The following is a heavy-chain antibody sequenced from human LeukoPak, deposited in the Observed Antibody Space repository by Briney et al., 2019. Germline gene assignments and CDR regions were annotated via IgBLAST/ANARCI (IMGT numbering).Heavy chain of an antibody. Sequence: PSETLSLTCTVSGGSISSSSYYWGWIRQPPGKGLEWIGSIYYSGSTYYNPSLKSRVTISVDTSKNQFSLKLSSVTAADTAVYYCARDSGSWGAFDYWGQGTLVTVSS. CDR3: ARDSGSWGAFDY. J-gene: IGHJ4*02. V-gene: IGHV4-39*07. CDR2: IYYSGST. D-gene: IGHD1-26*01. CDR1: GGSISSSSYY.